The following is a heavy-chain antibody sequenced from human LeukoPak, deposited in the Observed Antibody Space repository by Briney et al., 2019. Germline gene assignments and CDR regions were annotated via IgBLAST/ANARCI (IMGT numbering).Heavy chain of an antibody. CDR1: GFNFSDYH. CDR2: ISPNDVNR. Sequence: PGGSLRLSCVGSGFNFSDYHMSWIRQAPGKGLEWISYISPNDVNRYYVDAVKGRFTVSRDNAKNSLFLQMKSLRVEDTAVYYCAGSGSPGDYWGQGTLVTVSS. D-gene: IGHD3-10*01. CDR3: AGSGSPGDY. J-gene: IGHJ4*02. V-gene: IGHV3-11*01.